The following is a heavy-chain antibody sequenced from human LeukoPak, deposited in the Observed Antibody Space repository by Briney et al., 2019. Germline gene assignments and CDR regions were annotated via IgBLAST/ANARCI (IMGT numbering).Heavy chain of an antibody. J-gene: IGHJ2*01. CDR1: GFTFSSYA. Sequence: SGGSLRLSCAASGFTFSSYAMSWVRQTPGKGLEWVSGITGNGRNTYYADSVKGRFTISRDNSKNTLYLQLNSLRAEDTAAYFCAKSGTVGSTRFDWYFDLWGRGTQVTVSS. D-gene: IGHD4-23*01. CDR3: AKSGTVGSTRFDWYFDL. CDR2: ITGNGRNT. V-gene: IGHV3-23*01.